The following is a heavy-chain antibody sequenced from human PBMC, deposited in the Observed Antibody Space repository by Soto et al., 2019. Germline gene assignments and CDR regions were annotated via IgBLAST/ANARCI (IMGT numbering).Heavy chain of an antibody. V-gene: IGHV3-11*01. CDR2: ISSSGSTI. Sequence: QVQLVESGGGLVKPGGSLRLSCAASAFSFSDHYMSWVRQAPGKGVVWVSYISSSGSTIYYADSLKGRFTISRDNAKNSLYLQMNSLSAEDTAVYYWARDNTAMENWGQGTLVTVSS. CDR1: AFSFSDHY. J-gene: IGHJ4*02. D-gene: IGHD5-18*01. CDR3: ARDNTAMEN.